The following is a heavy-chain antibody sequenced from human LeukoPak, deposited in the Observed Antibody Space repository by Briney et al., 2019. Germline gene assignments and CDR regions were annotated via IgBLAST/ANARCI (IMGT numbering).Heavy chain of an antibody. J-gene: IGHJ4*02. CDR3: AKGGGSGFWSGYSFDY. V-gene: IGHV3-23*01. Sequence: GGSLRLSCAASGFTFSSYAMSWVRQAPGKGLEWVSAISGSGGSTYYADSVKGRFTIFRDNSKNTLYLQMNSLRAEDPDLYYVAKGGGSGFWSGYSFDYWGQGTLVTVSS. CDR1: GFTFSSYA. D-gene: IGHD3-3*01. CDR2: ISGSGGST.